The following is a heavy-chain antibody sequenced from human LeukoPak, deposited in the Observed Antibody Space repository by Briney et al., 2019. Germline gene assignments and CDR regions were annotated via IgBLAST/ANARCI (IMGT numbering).Heavy chain of an antibody. Sequence: SETLSLTCAVYGGSFSGYYWSWIRQPPGKGLEWIGEINHSGSTNYNPSLKSRVTISVDTSKNQFSLKLSSVAAADTAVYYCARATHSSGWPFDYWGQGTLVTVSS. V-gene: IGHV4-34*01. J-gene: IGHJ4*02. D-gene: IGHD6-19*01. CDR3: ARATHSSGWPFDY. CDR2: INHSGST. CDR1: GGSFSGYY.